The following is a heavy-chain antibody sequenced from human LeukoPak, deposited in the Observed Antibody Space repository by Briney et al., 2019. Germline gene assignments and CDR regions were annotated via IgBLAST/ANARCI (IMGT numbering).Heavy chain of an antibody. CDR2: INPNSGGT. V-gene: IGHV1-2*02. Sequence: ASVKVSCKASGYTFTGYYMHWVRQAPGQGLEWMGWINPNSGGTNYAQKFQGRVTMTRDTSISTAYMELGRLRSDDTAVYYCARVPIAAAGTTAWGKYYFDYWGQGTLVTVSS. CDR1: GYTFTGYY. D-gene: IGHD6-13*01. CDR3: ARVPIAAAGTTAWGKYYFDY. J-gene: IGHJ4*02.